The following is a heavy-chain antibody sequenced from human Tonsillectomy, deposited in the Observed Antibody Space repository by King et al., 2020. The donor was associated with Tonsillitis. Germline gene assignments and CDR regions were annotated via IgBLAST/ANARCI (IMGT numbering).Heavy chain of an antibody. V-gene: IGHV1-69*01. D-gene: IGHD3-10*01. J-gene: IGHJ6*02. Sequence: QLVQSGAEVKKPGSSVKVSCKASGGTFSSYAISWVRQAPGQGLEWMGGIIPIFGTANYAQKFQGRVTITADESTSTAYMELSSLRSEDPAVYYCARVPYYYGSGPPSGYYGMDVWGQGTTVTVSS. CDR3: ARVPYYYGSGPPSGYYGMDV. CDR2: IIPIFGTA. CDR1: GGTFSSYA.